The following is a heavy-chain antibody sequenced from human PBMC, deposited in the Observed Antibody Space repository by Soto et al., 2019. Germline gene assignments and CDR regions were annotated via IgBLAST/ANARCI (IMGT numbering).Heavy chain of an antibody. J-gene: IGHJ5*02. D-gene: IGHD3-3*01. CDR1: GFTFSSYS. CDR3: ARANDFWSGYENCFDP. Sequence: GGSLRLSCAASGFTFSSYSMNWVRQSPGKGLEWVSYISSSSTIYYADSVKGRFTISRDNAKNSLYLQMNSLRAEDTAVYYCARANDFWSGYENCFDPWRHRTPVTVSS. V-gene: IGHV3-48*01. CDR2: ISSSSTI.